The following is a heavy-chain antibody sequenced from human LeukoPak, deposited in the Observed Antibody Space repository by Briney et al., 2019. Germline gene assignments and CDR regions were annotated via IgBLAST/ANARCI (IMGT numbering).Heavy chain of an antibody. Sequence: SQTLSLTCTVSGASISSGNSYWSWIRQPAGKGLEWIGRIYTSGRTNLNPALKSRVTLSLDTSKNQFSLNLPSVAAADTAVYYCVRGHNSGWSDFDYWGLGTLVTVSS. CDR1: GASISSGNSY. CDR3: VRGHNSGWSDFDY. J-gene: IGHJ4*02. CDR2: IYTSGRT. D-gene: IGHD6-19*01. V-gene: IGHV4-61*02.